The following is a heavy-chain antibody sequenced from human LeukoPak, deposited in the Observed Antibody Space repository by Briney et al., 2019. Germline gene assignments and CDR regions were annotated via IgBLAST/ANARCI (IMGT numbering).Heavy chain of an antibody. D-gene: IGHD2-2*02. CDR3: ARFGYCSSTSCYKEDYYYGMDV. CDR2: IYPGDSDT. J-gene: IGHJ6*02. CDR1: GFSFTNHW. V-gene: IGHV5-51*01. Sequence: KTGESLKISCKGSGFSFTNHWIGWVRQMPGKGREWMGIIYPGDSDTRYSPSFQGQVTISADKSISTAYLQWSSLKASDIAMYYCARFGYCSSTSCYKEDYYYGMDVWGQGTTVTVS.